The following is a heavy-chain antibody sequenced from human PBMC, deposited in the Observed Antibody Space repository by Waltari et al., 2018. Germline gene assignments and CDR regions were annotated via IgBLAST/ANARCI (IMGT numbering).Heavy chain of an antibody. V-gene: IGHV1-69-2*01. CDR2: VDPEDGET. CDR1: GYTFTDYY. Sequence: EVQLVKSGAAVKKPGATVNISCKASGYTFTDYYMHWVQQAPGKGLEWMGRVDPEDGETIYAEKFQGRVTITADTSTDTAYMELSSLRSEDTAVYYCATGEMAYNWFDPWGQGTLVTVSS. CDR3: ATGEMAYNWFDP. D-gene: IGHD5-12*01. J-gene: IGHJ5*02.